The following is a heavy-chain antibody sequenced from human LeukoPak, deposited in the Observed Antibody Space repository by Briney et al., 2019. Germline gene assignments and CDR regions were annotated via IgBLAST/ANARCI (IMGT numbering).Heavy chain of an antibody. CDR2: IKQDGSEK. J-gene: IGHJ5*02. D-gene: IGHD3-3*01. V-gene: IGHV3-7*01. CDR3: ARDWACYDFWSGYSGWFDP. CDR1: GFTFSSYW. Sequence: GGSLRLSCAASGFTFSSYWMSWVRQAPGKGLEWVANIKQDGSEKYYVDSVKGRFTISRDNAKNSLYLQMNSLRAEDTAVYYCARDWACYDFWSGYSGWFDPWGQGTLVTVSS.